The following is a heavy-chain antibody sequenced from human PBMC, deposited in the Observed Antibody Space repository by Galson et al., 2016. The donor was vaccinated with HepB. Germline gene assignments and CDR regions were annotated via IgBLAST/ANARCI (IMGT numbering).Heavy chain of an antibody. CDR1: GFTFRTYA. V-gene: IGHV3-23*01. D-gene: IGHD2-15*01. J-gene: IGHJ6*02. CDR2: ITDSGGSA. Sequence: SLRLSCAASGFTFRTYAMTWVRQAPGKGLEWVSTITDSGGSADFGDSVKGRFTISRDNSRNTLYLQMNTLRADDTAVYFCAKPQGYCYCARCDYQYGLDVWGQGTTVTVSS. CDR3: AKPQGYCYCARCDYQYGLDV.